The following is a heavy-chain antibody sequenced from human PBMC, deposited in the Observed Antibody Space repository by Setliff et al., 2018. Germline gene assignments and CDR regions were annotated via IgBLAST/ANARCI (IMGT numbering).Heavy chain of an antibody. D-gene: IGHD1-26*01. V-gene: IGHV4-39*07. CDR2: IYFGGNT. J-gene: IGHJ3*02. Sequence: PSETLSLTCTVPGGSISDNGYFWGWVRQPPGKGLEWIGNIYFGGNTYFNPSFKSRVTMSIDTSNSQFSLKLSSVTAADTAIYYCARDASASDGRNAFDTWGQGTMVTVSS. CDR3: ARDASASDGRNAFDT. CDR1: GGSISDNGYF.